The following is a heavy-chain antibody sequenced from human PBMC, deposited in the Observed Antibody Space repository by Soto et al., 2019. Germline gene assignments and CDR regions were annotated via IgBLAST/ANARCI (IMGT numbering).Heavy chain of an antibody. CDR2: ISFDGTHK. Sequence: PGGSLRLSCAASGLNFKAYGMHWVRQAPGKGLEWVAVISFDGTHKYYADSVKGRLTISRDNSKNTLYLQVNSLRPEDTAVYYCAKGSSSVYYYYYGMDVWGKGTTVTVSS. V-gene: IGHV3-30*18. J-gene: IGHJ6*04. D-gene: IGHD6-6*01. CDR3: AKGSSSVYYYYYGMDV. CDR1: GLNFKAYG.